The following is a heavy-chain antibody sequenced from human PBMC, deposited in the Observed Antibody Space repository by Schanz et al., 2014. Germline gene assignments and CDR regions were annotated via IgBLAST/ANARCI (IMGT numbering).Heavy chain of an antibody. CDR2: INPNSGTT. D-gene: IGHD3-10*01. Sequence: QVQLVQSGAEVKKPGASVKVSCKASGYTFTSDSMHWVRQAPGQGLEWMGWINPNSGTTNYAQKFQGWVAMTRDTSISTAYMELSRLKSDDTAVYYCARAKRFGDMDVWGQGTTVTVSS. V-gene: IGHV1-2*04. J-gene: IGHJ6*02. CDR1: GYTFTSDS. CDR3: ARAKRFGDMDV.